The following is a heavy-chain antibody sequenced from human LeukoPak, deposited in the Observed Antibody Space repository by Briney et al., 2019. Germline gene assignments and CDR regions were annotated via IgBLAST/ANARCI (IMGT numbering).Heavy chain of an antibody. V-gene: IGHV3-11*01. J-gene: IGHJ4*02. Sequence: GGSLRLSCAASGFTFCDYYMNWIRQAPGKGLEWVSYISSSGSTIYYADSVKGRFTISRDNAKNSLYLQMNSLRAEDTAVYYCARQYSYGSRAFDYWGQGTLVTVSS. CDR1: GFTFCDYY. D-gene: IGHD5-18*01. CDR3: ARQYSYGSRAFDY. CDR2: ISSSGSTI.